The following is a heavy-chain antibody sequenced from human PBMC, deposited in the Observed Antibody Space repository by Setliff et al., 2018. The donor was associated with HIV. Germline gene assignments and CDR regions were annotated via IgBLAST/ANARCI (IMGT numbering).Heavy chain of an antibody. CDR3: ARVPYRSAWFYGGHDAFDV. CDR2: ISGYNGNT. J-gene: IGHJ3*01. CDR1: GYTFNRYG. V-gene: IGHV1-18*01. D-gene: IGHD6-19*01. Sequence: ASVKVSCKASGYTFNRYGISWVRQAPGQGLEWMGWISGYNGNTKYVQNLQGRVTMSTDTSTITVYMELRSLRSDDTAVYYCARVPYRSAWFYGGHDAFDVWGQGTMVTVSS.